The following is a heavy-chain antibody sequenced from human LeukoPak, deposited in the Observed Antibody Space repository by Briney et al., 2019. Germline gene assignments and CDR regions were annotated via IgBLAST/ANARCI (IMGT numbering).Heavy chain of an antibody. Sequence: GGSLRLSCAASGFSFNTYAMSWVRQAPGKGLEWVSAXXXTGGSTYYADSVKGRFTISRDKSKNTLSLQMNSLRAEDTAVYYCAQQVGYCSSGSCYFTYWGQGTLVTVSS. J-gene: IGHJ1*01. CDR3: AQQVGYCSSGSCYFTY. CDR1: GFSFNTYA. D-gene: IGHD2-15*01. V-gene: IGHV3-23*01. CDR2: XXXTGGST.